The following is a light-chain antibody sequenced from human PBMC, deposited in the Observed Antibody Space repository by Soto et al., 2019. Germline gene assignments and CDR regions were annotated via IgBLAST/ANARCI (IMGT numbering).Light chain of an antibody. V-gene: IGLV1-51*01. CDR3: GTRDSSTIGYV. Sequence: SVRTQPHSVSAAPGRRVTISCSGSNSNIGNNYVSWYQQLPGTAPKLLIYDNNKRPSGIPDRFSGSKSGTSATLDITGLQTGDEADYYCGTRDSSTIGYVLGTGIKVTVL. CDR1: NSNIGNNY. CDR2: DNN. J-gene: IGLJ1*01.